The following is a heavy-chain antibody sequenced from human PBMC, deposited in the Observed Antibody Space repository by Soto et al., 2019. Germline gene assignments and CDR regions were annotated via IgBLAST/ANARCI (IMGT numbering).Heavy chain of an antibody. D-gene: IGHD3-16*02. CDR3: AGFTFGGVIAMYYFDY. CDR2: IYYSGST. V-gene: IGHV4-31*03. J-gene: IGHJ4*02. Sequence: KTSETLSLTCTVSGGSISSGGYYWSWIRQHPGKGLEWIGYIYYSGSTYYNPSLKSRVTISVDTSKNQFSLKLSSVTAADTAVYYCAGFTFGGVIAMYYFDYWGQGTPVTVSP. CDR1: GGSISSGGYY.